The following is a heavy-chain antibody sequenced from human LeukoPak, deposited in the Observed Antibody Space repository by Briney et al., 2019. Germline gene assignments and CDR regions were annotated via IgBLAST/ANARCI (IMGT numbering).Heavy chain of an antibody. D-gene: IGHD6-13*01. CDR1: GYTFTGYY. V-gene: IGHV1-2*02. Sequence: ASVKVSCKASGYTFTGYYMHWVRQAPGQGLEWMGWINPNSGGTNYAQKFQGRVTMTRDTSISTAYMELSRLRSDDTAMYYCARASRAPSIAAAGTRYYYYGMDVWGQGTTVTVSS. J-gene: IGHJ6*02. CDR3: ARASRAPSIAAAGTRYYYYGMDV. CDR2: INPNSGGT.